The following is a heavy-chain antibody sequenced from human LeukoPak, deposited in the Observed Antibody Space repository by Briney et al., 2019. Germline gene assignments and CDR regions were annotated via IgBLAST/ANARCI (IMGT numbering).Heavy chain of an antibody. Sequence: GGSLRLSCAASGFTFSSYSMNWVRQAPGKGLEWVSSISSSSSSYIYYADSVKGRFTISRDNAKNSLYLQMNSLRAEDTAVYYCARESSATFLGDFWSGYKDNYYYYYMDVWGKGTTVTVSS. V-gene: IGHV3-21*01. CDR1: GFTFSSYS. CDR2: ISSSSSSYI. CDR3: ARESSATFLGDFWSGYKDNYYYYYMDV. D-gene: IGHD3-3*01. J-gene: IGHJ6*03.